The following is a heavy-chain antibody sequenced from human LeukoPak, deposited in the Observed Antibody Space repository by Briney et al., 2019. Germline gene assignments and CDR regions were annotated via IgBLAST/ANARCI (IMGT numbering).Heavy chain of an antibody. CDR3: ATSPTSDSPGY. CDR1: GGTFSTYA. J-gene: IGHJ4*02. D-gene: IGHD2-21*02. V-gene: IGHV1-69*01. CDR2: IIPILATA. Sequence: ASVKVSCKASGGTFSTYAISWVRQAPEQGLEWMGGIIPILATANYAQKFQGRVTITADESTSTAYMELSSLRSEDTAVYYCATSPTSDSPGYWGQGTLVTVSS.